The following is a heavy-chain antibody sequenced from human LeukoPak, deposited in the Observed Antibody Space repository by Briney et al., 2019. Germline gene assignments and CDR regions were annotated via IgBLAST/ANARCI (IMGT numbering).Heavy chain of an antibody. D-gene: IGHD2/OR15-2a*01. Sequence: HGESLKISCEGSGYSFTSYWIAWVRQMPGKGLEWMGTIYPGDSDTRYSPSFQGQVTISVDKSITTAFLQWSSLKASDTAMYYCARSDRPHSIQYGLDVWGQGTTITVSS. V-gene: IGHV5-51*01. CDR1: GYSFTSYW. J-gene: IGHJ6*02. CDR2: IYPGDSDT. CDR3: ARSDRPHSIQYGLDV.